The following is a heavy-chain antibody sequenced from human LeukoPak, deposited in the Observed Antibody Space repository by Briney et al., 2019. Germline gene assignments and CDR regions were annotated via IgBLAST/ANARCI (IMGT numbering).Heavy chain of an antibody. J-gene: IGHJ4*02. D-gene: IGHD1-14*01. CDR1: GGTFSNYS. CDR2: IILLLNVP. V-gene: IGHV1-69*04. CDR3: ARDRPRARYFDY. Sequence: SVTVSCKASGGTFSNYSISWVRQAPGQGLEWMGRIILLLNVPNYAQTFEGRVTITADKSTGTAYMELSRLKSEDTAVYYCARDRPRARYFDYWGQGTLVTVSS.